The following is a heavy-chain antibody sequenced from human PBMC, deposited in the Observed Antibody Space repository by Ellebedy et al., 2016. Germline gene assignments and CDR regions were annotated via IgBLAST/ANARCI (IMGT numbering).Heavy chain of an antibody. Sequence: GESLKISCAASGFTFSTYWMSWVRQAPGKGLEWVANIKQDGSEKYYVDSVKGRFTISRDNDKKSLYLQMNSLRAEDTAVYYCARGQWLRLYYYGMDVWGQGTTVTVSS. J-gene: IGHJ6*02. V-gene: IGHV3-7*01. D-gene: IGHD6-19*01. CDR1: GFTFSTYW. CDR2: IKQDGSEK. CDR3: ARGQWLRLYYYGMDV.